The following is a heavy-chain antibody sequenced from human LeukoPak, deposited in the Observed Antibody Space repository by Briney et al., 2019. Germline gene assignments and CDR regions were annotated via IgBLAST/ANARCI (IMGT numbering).Heavy chain of an antibody. Sequence: GGSLRLSCAASGFTFSSYGMNWVRQAPGKGLEWVAFIRYDGSKKYYADSVKGRFTISRDNAKNTLYLQMNSLKTEDTAVYYCAKDSYGDCVITSCYHRGWFDPWGQGTLVTVSS. CDR2: IRYDGSKK. CDR1: GFTFSSYG. CDR3: AKDSYGDCVITSCYHRGWFDP. V-gene: IGHV3-30*02. D-gene: IGHD2-2*01. J-gene: IGHJ5*02.